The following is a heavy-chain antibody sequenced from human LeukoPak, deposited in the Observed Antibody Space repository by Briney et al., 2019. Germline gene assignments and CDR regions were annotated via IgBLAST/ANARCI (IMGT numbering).Heavy chain of an antibody. CDR2: IKQDGSEK. V-gene: IGHV3-7*01. D-gene: IGHD6-13*01. CDR1: GFTFSTYW. CDR3: ARDRGGIAAAGNWLDP. J-gene: IGHJ5*02. Sequence: GGSLRLSCAASGFTFSTYWMSWVRQAPGKGLEWVANIKQDGSEKYYVDSVKGRFTISRDNAKNSLYLQMNSLRAEDTAVYYCARDRGGIAAAGNWLDPWGQGTLVTVSS.